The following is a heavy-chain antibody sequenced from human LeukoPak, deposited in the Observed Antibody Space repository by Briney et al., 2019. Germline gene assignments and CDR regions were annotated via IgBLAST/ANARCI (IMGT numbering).Heavy chain of an antibody. J-gene: IGHJ4*02. CDR2: INPSGGST. Sequence: GASVKVSCKASGYTFTSYYMHWVRQAPGQGLEWMGIINPSGGSTSYAQKFQGRVTMTRDTSTSTVYMELSSLRSEDTAVYYCARDLGRDITIFGVVIPNFDYLGQGTLVTVSS. CDR1: GYTFTSYY. V-gene: IGHV1-46*01. D-gene: IGHD3-3*01. CDR3: ARDLGRDITIFGVVIPNFDY.